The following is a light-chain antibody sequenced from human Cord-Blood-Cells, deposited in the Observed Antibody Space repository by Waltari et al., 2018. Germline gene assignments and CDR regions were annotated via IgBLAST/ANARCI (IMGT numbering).Light chain of an antibody. Sequence: DIVMTQSPLSLPVTPGEPASISCRSSQSLLHSNGYNYFDWYPQKPGQSPQLLIYLGSNRASGVPDRFSCSGSGTDFTLKISRVEAEDVGVYYCMQALQTPSTFGGGTKVEIK. CDR2: LGS. J-gene: IGKJ4*01. V-gene: IGKV2-28*01. CDR1: QSLLHSNGYNY. CDR3: MQALQTPST.